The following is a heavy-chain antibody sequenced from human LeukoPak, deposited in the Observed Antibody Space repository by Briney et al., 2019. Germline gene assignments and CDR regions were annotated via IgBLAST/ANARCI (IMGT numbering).Heavy chain of an antibody. Sequence: GGSLTLSCAASGFTFSSYEMNWVRQAPGKGLEWVSYISSSGSTIYYADSVKGRFTISTDTAKNSLYLQMNRLRAEDTAVYYCARDGSRITFGGVIVFPGDYWGQGTLVTVSS. D-gene: IGHD3-16*02. V-gene: IGHV3-48*03. CDR1: GFTFSSYE. J-gene: IGHJ4*02. CDR2: ISSSGSTI. CDR3: ARDGSRITFGGVIVFPGDY.